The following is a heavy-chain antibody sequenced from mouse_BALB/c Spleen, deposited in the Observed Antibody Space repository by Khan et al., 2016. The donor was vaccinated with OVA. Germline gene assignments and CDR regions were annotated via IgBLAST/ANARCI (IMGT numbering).Heavy chain of an antibody. Sequence: EVELVESGPGLVKPSQTVSLTCTVTGISITTGNYRWSWIRQFPGNKLEWIGYLYYSGTTTYNPSLTSRTTITRDTSKNQFFLEMNSLTAEYTATYYCARDRGGVDSYYCDYWGQGTTLTVSS. CDR2: LYYSGTT. CDR1: GISITTGNYR. D-gene: IGHD1-1*02. V-gene: IGHV3-5*02. J-gene: IGHJ2*01. CDR3: ARDRGGVDSYYCDY.